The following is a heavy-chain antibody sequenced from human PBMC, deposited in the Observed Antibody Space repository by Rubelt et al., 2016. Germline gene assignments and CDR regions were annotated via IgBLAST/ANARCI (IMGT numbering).Heavy chain of an antibody. CDR1: GESFSGHY. D-gene: IGHD2-8*02. J-gene: IGHJ4*02. Sequence: QVQLQQWGAGLLKPSETLSLTCAVYGESFSGHYWNWIRQPPGKGLEWIGEVDHSGSTKYNPSLKSRVTISADTSINQFSLRLSSVSAAEAAVYYGARHNGGSRGVGYWSQGTLVTVSS. CDR3: ARHNGGSRGVGY. V-gene: IGHV4-34*01. CDR2: VDHSGST.